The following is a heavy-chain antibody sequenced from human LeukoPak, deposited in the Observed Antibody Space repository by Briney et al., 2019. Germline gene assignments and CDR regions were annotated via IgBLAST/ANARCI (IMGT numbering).Heavy chain of an antibody. CDR3: AKGPMEDYYGSGSWVDY. V-gene: IGHV3-23*01. J-gene: IGHJ4*02. CDR2: ISGSGGST. D-gene: IGHD3-10*01. CDR1: GFTFSSYG. Sequence: GGSLRLSCAASGFTFSSYGMSWVRQAPGKGLEWVSAISGSGGSTYYADSVKGRFTISRDNSKNTLYLQMNSLRAEDTAVYYCAKGPMEDYYGSGSWVDYWGQGTLVTVSS.